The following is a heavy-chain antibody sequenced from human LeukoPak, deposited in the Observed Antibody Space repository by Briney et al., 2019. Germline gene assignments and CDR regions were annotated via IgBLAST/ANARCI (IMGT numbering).Heavy chain of an antibody. CDR1: GGSISSYY. Sequence: SETLSLTCTVSGGSISSYYWSWIRQPPGKGLEWIGYIYYSGSTSYNPSLKSRVTISVDTSENQFSLKLSSVTAADTAVYYCARDYNPNCSGGSCYPGHAFDIWGQGTMVTVSS. J-gene: IGHJ3*02. CDR2: IYYSGST. CDR3: ARDYNPNCSGGSCYPGHAFDI. D-gene: IGHD2-15*01. V-gene: IGHV4-59*01.